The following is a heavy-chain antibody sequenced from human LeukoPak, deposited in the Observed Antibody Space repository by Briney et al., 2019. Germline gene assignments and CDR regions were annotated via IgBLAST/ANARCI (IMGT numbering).Heavy chain of an antibody. CDR3: ARGMETGTTEEAFDI. J-gene: IGHJ3*02. CDR2: IYSGGST. CDR1: GFTVSSNY. V-gene: IGHV3-53*01. D-gene: IGHD1-1*01. Sequence: GGSLRLSCAASGFTVSSNYVSWVRQAPGKGLEWVSVIYSGGSTYYADSVKGRFTISRDNSKNTLYLQMNSLRAEDTAVYYCARGMETGTTEEAFDIWGQGTMVTVSS.